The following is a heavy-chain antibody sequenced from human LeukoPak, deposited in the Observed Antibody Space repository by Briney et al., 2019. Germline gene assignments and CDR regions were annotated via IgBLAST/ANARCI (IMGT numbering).Heavy chain of an antibody. J-gene: IGHJ6*03. Sequence: SETLSLTCTVSGGSISSGSYYWSWIRQPAGKGLEWIGRIYTSGSTNYNPSLKSRVTISVDTSKNQFSLKLSSVTAADTAVYYCARAGGGYYYYMDVWGKGTTVTVSS. CDR3: ARAGGGYYYYMDV. V-gene: IGHV4-61*02. CDR2: IYTSGST. D-gene: IGHD3-16*01. CDR1: GGSISSGSYY.